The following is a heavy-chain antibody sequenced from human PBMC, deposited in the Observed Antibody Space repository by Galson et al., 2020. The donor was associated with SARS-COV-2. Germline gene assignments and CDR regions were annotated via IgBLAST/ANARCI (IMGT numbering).Heavy chain of an antibody. CDR3: AKSGDCSTATCLTPFDY. D-gene: IGHD2-2*01. CDR2: FSQSGST. Sequence: SETLSLTCTVSGFSVSGGYYWGWIRPPPGQGLEWIGSFSQSGSTFYNSSPKSRVTISADSSKNQLSLKLSSVTAADTAVYYWAKSGDCSTATCLTPFDYWGQGTLVAVSS. J-gene: IGHJ4*02. CDR1: GFSVSGGYY. V-gene: IGHV4-38-2*02.